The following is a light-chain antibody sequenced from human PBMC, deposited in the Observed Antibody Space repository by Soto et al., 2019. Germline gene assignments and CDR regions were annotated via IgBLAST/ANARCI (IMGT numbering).Light chain of an antibody. Sequence: DIQMTQSPSSLSASVGDRVTITCRARQSMSNYLNWYQQKPGKAPKLLIFAAPTLHSGVPSRFSGRGSETHFHLTITRLQPEDFATSYCKQSYSTPSITFGQGTRMEIK. V-gene: IGKV1-39*01. CDR2: AAP. CDR3: KQSYSTPSIT. CDR1: QSMSNY. J-gene: IGKJ5*01.